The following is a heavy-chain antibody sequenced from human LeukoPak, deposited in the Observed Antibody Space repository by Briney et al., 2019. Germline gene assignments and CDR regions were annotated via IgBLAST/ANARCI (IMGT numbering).Heavy chain of an antibody. Sequence: PGGSLRLSCAASGFTFSSYAMHWVRRAPGKGLEWVAVISYDGSNKYYADSVKGRFTISRDNSKNTLYLQMNSLRAEDTAVYYCARDSDILTGYHLFDYWGQGTLVTVSS. J-gene: IGHJ4*02. V-gene: IGHV3-30-3*01. CDR3: ARDSDILTGYHLFDY. D-gene: IGHD3-9*01. CDR2: ISYDGSNK. CDR1: GFTFSSYA.